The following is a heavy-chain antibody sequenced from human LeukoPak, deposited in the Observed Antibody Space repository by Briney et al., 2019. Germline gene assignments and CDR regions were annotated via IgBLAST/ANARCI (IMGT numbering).Heavy chain of an antibody. V-gene: IGHV4-59*01. D-gene: IGHD1-26*01. Sequence: SETLSLTCTVSGGSISSYYWSWIRQPPGKGLEWIGYIYYSGSTNYNPSLKSRVTISVDTSKNQFSLKLSSVTAADTAVYYCAREVSRIVGAYYFDYWGQGTLVTVPS. CDR2: IYYSGST. J-gene: IGHJ4*02. CDR3: AREVSRIVGAYYFDY. CDR1: GGSISSYY.